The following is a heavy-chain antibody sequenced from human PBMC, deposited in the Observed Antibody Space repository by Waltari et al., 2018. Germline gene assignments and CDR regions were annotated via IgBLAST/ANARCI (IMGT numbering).Heavy chain of an antibody. CDR2: IIPIFGTA. V-gene: IGHV1-69*05. Sequence: QVQLVQSGAEVKKPGSSVKVSCQASGGTFSSYAIRWVRQAPGQGLEWMGGIIPIFGTANYAQKFQGRVTITTDESTSTAYMELSSLRSEDTAVYYCARGDSSSRDAFDIWGQGTMVTVSS. CDR3: ARGDSSSRDAFDI. D-gene: IGHD6-13*01. CDR1: GGTFSSYA. J-gene: IGHJ3*02.